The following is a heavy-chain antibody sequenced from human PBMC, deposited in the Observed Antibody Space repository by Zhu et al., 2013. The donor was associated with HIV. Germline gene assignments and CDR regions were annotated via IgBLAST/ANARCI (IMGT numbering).Heavy chain of an antibody. CDR1: GYSISSGYY. CDR2: IYHSGST. Sequence: QVQLQESGPGLVKPSETLSLTCAVSGYSISSGYYWGWIRQPPGKGLEWIGSIYHSGSTYYNPSLKSRVTISVDTSRNQFSLKLSSVTAADTAVYYCATIAAATTARDYWGQGNPGHRLL. D-gene: IGHD6-13*01. J-gene: IGHJ4*02. V-gene: IGHV4-38-2*01. CDR3: ATIAAATTARDY.